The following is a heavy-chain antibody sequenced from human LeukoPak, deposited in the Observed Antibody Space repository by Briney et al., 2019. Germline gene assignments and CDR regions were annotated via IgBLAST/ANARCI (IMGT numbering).Heavy chain of an antibody. V-gene: IGHV1-18*01. CDR1: GYTFTSYG. CDR3: ARVLYCSSTSCYGSWFDP. D-gene: IGHD2-2*01. J-gene: IGHJ5*02. Sequence: ASVKVSCKASGYTFTSYGISWVRQAPGQGLEWMGWISAYNGNTNYAQKLQGRVTMTTDTSTSTAYMELRGLRSDDTAVYYCARVLYCSSTSCYGSWFDPWGQGTLVTVSS. CDR2: ISAYNGNT.